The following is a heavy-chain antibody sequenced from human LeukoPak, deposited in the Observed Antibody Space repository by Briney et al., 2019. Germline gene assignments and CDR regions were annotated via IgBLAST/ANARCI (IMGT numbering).Heavy chain of an antibody. CDR2: ISSTGGTI. CDR1: GFIFSRNS. CDR3: ARDTRGESDY. V-gene: IGHV3-48*04. Sequence: GGSLRLSCEASGFIFSRNSMNWVRQAPGKGLEWVSYISSTGGTIYYADSMKGRFTISRDNAKNSLYLQMNSLRAEDTAMYYCARDTRGESDYWGHGTLVTVSS. D-gene: IGHD2-2*01. J-gene: IGHJ4*01.